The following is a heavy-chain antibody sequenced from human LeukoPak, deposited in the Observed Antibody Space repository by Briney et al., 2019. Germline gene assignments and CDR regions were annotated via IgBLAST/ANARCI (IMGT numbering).Heavy chain of an antibody. V-gene: IGHV3-23*01. D-gene: IGHD7-27*01. J-gene: IGHJ4*02. CDR2: ISDDSSFT. CDR3: AKDGGLWVSAHWGDS. CDR1: GLRFRSYA. Sequence: PGGSLRLSCVASGLRFRSYAMNWVRQAPGKGPECISTISDDSSFTYYADSVKGRFTISRDNSKNTLYLQMNSLRAEDTAVYYCAKDGGLWVSAHWGDSWGRGTLVTVSS.